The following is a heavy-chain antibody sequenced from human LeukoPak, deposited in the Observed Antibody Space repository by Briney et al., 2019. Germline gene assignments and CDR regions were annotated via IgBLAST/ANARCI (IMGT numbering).Heavy chain of an antibody. J-gene: IGHJ4*02. Sequence: PGGSLRLSCAASGFTFSSYSMNWVRQAPGKGLEWVSYISSSSSTIYYADSVKGRFTISRDNSKNTLYLQMNSLRAEDTAVYYCAKYDPEITIFGGIDYWGQGTLVTVSS. CDR2: ISSSSSTI. D-gene: IGHD3-3*01. CDR1: GFTFSSYS. CDR3: AKYDPEITIFGGIDY. V-gene: IGHV3-48*01.